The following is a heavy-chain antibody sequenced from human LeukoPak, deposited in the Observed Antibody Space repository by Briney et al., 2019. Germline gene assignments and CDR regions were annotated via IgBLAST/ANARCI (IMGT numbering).Heavy chain of an antibody. Sequence: SVKVSCKASGGTFSSYAISWVRQAPGQGLEWMGRIIPILGIANYAQKFQGRVTITADKSTSTAYMELSSLRSEDTAVYYCARERFGELLLEGNLDYWGQGTLVTVSS. CDR1: GGTFSSYA. J-gene: IGHJ4*02. V-gene: IGHV1-69*04. CDR2: IIPILGIA. CDR3: ARERFGELLLEGNLDY. D-gene: IGHD3-10*01.